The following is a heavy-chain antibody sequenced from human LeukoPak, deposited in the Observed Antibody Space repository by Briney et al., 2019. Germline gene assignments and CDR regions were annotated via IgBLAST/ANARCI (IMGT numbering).Heavy chain of an antibody. V-gene: IGHV3-21*01. J-gene: IGHJ3*02. CDR3: ARGPNGRTFDI. Sequence: PGGSLRLSCAASGFTFSTYNMNWVRQAPGKGLQWVSFISSSTNYIYYADSVKGRFTISRDNAKDSLYLQMNSLTAEDTAVYYCARGPNGRTFDIWGQGTMVTVSS. D-gene: IGHD4-17*01. CDR1: GFTFSTYN. CDR2: ISSSTNYI.